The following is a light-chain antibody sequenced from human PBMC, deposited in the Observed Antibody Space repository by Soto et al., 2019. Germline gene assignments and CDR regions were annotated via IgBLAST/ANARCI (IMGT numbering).Light chain of an antibody. V-gene: IGKV1-17*01. J-gene: IGKJ1*01. CDR1: KGIRND. CDR2: AAS. Sequence: DIQMTQSPSSLSASVGDRVTITCRASKGIRNDLGWYQQNPGKDPKRLIYAASSLQSGVPSRFSGSGSGKEFSLKISSLPAEDSATYYCLRHNTYPLTCGQGPKVEIK. CDR3: LRHNTYPLT.